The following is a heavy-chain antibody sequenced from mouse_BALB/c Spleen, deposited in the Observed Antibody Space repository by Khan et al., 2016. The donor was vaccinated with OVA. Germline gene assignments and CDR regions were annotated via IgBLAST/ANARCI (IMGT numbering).Heavy chain of an antibody. CDR2: INTYTGEP. V-gene: IGHV9-3-1*01. CDR3: ARPPYFCSVMVY. Sequence: QIQLVQSGPELKKPGETVKISCKASGYTFTHYGMNWVKQAPGKGLKWMGWINTYTGEPTYADDFKGRFAFSLETSASTAYLQINNLKNEDTATYFCARPPYFCSVMVYWGQGTSVTASS. CDR1: GYTFTHYG. D-gene: IGHD6-1*01. J-gene: IGHJ4*01.